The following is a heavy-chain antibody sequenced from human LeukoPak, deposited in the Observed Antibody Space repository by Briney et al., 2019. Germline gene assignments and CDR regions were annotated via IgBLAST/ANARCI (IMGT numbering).Heavy chain of an antibody. J-gene: IGHJ4*02. V-gene: IGHV3-23*01. Sequence: GASLRLSCAASGFTFASHAMSWVRQAPGKGLEWVSAISAGGENTDYAASVKGRFTISGNYSKNTLYLQVNSLRAEDTAAYYCAKSEGSSSARRFDYWGQGTLVTVSS. CDR2: ISAGGENT. D-gene: IGHD6-19*01. CDR1: GFTFASHA. CDR3: AKSEGSSSARRFDY.